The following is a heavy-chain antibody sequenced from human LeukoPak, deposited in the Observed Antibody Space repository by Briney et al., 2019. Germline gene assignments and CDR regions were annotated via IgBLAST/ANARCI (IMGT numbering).Heavy chain of an antibody. J-gene: IGHJ3*02. Sequence: SVKVSCKASGGTFSNYAISWVRQAPGQGLEWMGGIIPIFGTANYAQKFQGRVTITTDESTSTAYMELSSLRSEDTAVYYCARIVGIAAADEAFDIWGQGTMVTVSS. D-gene: IGHD6-13*01. CDR2: IIPIFGTA. V-gene: IGHV1-69*05. CDR3: ARIVGIAAADEAFDI. CDR1: GGTFSNYA.